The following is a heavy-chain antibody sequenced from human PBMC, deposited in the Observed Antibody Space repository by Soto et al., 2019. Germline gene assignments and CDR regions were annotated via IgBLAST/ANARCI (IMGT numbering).Heavy chain of an antibody. CDR1: GFTFSSYA. J-gene: IGHJ4*02. CDR2: ISGSGGST. D-gene: IGHD6-19*01. Sequence: EVQLLESGGGWVQPGGSLRLSYAVSGFTFSSYAMSWVRQAPGKGLEWVSSISGSGGSTYYADSVKGRFTVSRDNSKNTLYLEVNSLRAEDTAVYYCAKGPYQWLVYFDYWGQGTLVTVSS. CDR3: AKGPYQWLVYFDY. V-gene: IGHV3-23*01.